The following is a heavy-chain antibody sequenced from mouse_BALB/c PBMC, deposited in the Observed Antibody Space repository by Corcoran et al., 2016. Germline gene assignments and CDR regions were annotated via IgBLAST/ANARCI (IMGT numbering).Heavy chain of an antibody. V-gene: IGHV1S136*01. CDR3: AIYGNYGWFAY. D-gene: IGHD2-1*01. CDR2: INPYNDGT. J-gene: IGHJ3*01. Sequence: EVQLQQSGPELVQPGASVKMSCKASGYTFTSYVMHWVKQKPGQGLEWIGYINPYNDGTKYNEKFKGKATLTSDKSSSTAYMELSSLTSEDSAVYYCAIYGNYGWFAYWGQGTLVTVSA. CDR1: GYTFTSYV.